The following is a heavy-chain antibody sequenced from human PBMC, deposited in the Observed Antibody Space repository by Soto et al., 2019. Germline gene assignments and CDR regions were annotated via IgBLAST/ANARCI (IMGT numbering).Heavy chain of an antibody. V-gene: IGHV3-7*01. CDR2: IKEDGSEK. CDR3: ARWRGSYSLDC. Sequence: EVQLVESGGGLVQPGGSLRLSCAASGFTFSIYWISWVRQAPGKGLEWVANIKEDGSEKYYVDSVKGRFTISRDNAKNSLYLLMNSLRGEDTAVYYCARWRGSYSLDCWGQGTLVTVSS. CDR1: GFTFSIYW. J-gene: IGHJ4*02. D-gene: IGHD1-26*01.